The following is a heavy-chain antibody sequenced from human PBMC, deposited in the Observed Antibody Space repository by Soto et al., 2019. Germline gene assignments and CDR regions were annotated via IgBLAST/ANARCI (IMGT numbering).Heavy chain of an antibody. CDR3: AKRYGSGSYHNPSFDY. CDR2: IYSGGST. J-gene: IGHJ4*02. Sequence: PGGSLRLSCAASGFTVSSNYMSWVRQAPGKGLEWVSVIYSGGSTYYADSVKGRFTISRDDSKNTLSLQMDSLRAEDTAVYYCAKRYGSGSYHNPSFDYWGQGA. D-gene: IGHD3-10*01. CDR1: GFTVSSNY. V-gene: IGHV3-66*01.